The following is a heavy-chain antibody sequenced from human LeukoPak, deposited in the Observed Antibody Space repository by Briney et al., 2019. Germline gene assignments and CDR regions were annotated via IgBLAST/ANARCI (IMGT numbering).Heavy chain of an antibody. Sequence: GGSLRLSCAASGFTVSSNYMAWVRQAPGKGLEWVSVIYSGGTTYYADSVKGRFTISRDNAKNTLYLQMNSLRAEDTAVYYCARDYYDSSGYYRRDAFDIWGQGTMVTVSS. CDR1: GFTVSSNY. V-gene: IGHV3-66*01. CDR2: IYSGGTT. CDR3: ARDYYDSSGYYRRDAFDI. J-gene: IGHJ3*02. D-gene: IGHD3-22*01.